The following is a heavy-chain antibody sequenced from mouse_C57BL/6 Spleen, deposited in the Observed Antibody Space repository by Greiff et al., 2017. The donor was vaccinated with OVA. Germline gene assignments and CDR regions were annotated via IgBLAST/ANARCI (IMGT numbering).Heavy chain of an antibody. CDR2: INPNNGGT. CDR3: ARGRAYYYGSSYGYFDV. J-gene: IGHJ1*03. Sequence: VQLQPSGPELVKPGASVKIPCKASGYTFTDYNMDWVKQSHGKSLEWIGDINPNNGGTIYNQKFKGKATLTVDKSSSTAYMELRSLTAEDTAVYYCARGRAYYYGSSYGYFDVWGTGTTVTVSS. D-gene: IGHD1-1*01. CDR1: GYTFTDYN. V-gene: IGHV1-18*01.